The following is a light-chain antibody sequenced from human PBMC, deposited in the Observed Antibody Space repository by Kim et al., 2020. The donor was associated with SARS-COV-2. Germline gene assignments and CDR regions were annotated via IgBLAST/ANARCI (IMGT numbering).Light chain of an antibody. Sequence: APGKTASITCGGNNIVRKSVHWYQQKPGQAPVLVIYYASDRPSGIPERFSGSNSGNTATLTISRVEAGDEADYYCQVWDSSSDHRVFGGGTQLTVL. J-gene: IGLJ2*01. CDR1: NIVRKS. V-gene: IGLV3-21*04. CDR2: YAS. CDR3: QVWDSSSDHRV.